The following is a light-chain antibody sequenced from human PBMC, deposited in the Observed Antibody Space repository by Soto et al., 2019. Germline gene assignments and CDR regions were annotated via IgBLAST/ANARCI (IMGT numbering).Light chain of an antibody. CDR3: QQYYATPPYT. Sequence: DIVMTQSPDSLAVSLGERATINCKSSQSVLYSSNNKNYLAWYQQKPGQPPKLLIYWASTRESGVPDRFSGSGSGTDFTLTISSLQAEDVPVYYCQQYYATPPYTFGQGTKVEIK. CDR1: QSVLYSSNNKNY. V-gene: IGKV4-1*01. CDR2: WAS. J-gene: IGKJ2*01.